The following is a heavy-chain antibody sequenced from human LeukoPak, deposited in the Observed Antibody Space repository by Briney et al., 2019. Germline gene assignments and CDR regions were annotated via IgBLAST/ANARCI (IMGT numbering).Heavy chain of an antibody. Sequence: GRSLRLSCAASGFTFSSNDIHWVRQAPGKGLEWVVVISYDGGNKYCADSVKGRFAISRDNSKNTLYLQMNSLRAEDTAVYYCAKGTHYYDSSGYWGAFDIWGQGTMVTVSS. CDR2: ISYDGGNK. J-gene: IGHJ3*02. D-gene: IGHD3-22*01. CDR1: GFTFSSND. V-gene: IGHV3-30*18. CDR3: AKGTHYYDSSGYWGAFDI.